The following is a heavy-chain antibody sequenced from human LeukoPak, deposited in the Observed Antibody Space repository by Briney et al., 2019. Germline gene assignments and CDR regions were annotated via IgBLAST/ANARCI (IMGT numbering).Heavy chain of an antibody. CDR3: AKDWRDYWYFDL. V-gene: IGHV3-30*18. CDR2: ISYDGSNK. CDR1: GFTFSSYG. J-gene: IGHJ2*01. Sequence: GGSLRLSCAASGFTFSSYGMHWVRQAPGKGLEWVAVISYDGSNKYYADSVKGRFTISRDNSKNTLYLQMNSLRAEDTAVYYCAKDWRDYWYFDLWGRGTLVTVSS.